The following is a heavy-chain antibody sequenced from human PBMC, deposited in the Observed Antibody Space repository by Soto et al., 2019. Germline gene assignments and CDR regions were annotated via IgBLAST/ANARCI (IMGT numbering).Heavy chain of an antibody. CDR2: IIPIFGTA. CDR1: GGTFSSYA. V-gene: IGHV1-69*13. Sequence: SVKVSCKASGGTFSSYAISWVRQAPGQGLEWMGGIIPIFGTATYAQKFQGRVTITADESTSTAYMELSSLRSEDTAVYYCAGGDIVVVPAAIRDYYYYYGMDVWGQGTTVTVSS. J-gene: IGHJ6*02. CDR3: AGGDIVVVPAAIRDYYYYYGMDV. D-gene: IGHD2-2*02.